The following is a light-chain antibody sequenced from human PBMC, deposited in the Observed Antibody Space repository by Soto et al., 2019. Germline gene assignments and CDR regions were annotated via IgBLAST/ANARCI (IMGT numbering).Light chain of an antibody. J-gene: IGKJ2*01. CDR2: KAS. V-gene: IGKV1-5*03. CDR3: HXXXKFPYT. CDR1: QSISAW. Sequence: DIQMTQSPSTLSASVEDRVTITCRASQSISAWLAWYQQKPGKAPKLLVYKASTLETGVPSRFSGSGSGTEFTLTFSSXQPXDXXXXXXHXXXKFPYTFGQGTKLEIK.